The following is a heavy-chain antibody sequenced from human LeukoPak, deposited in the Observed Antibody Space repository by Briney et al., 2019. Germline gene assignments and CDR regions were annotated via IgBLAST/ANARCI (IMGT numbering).Heavy chain of an antibody. J-gene: IGHJ6*02. CDR1: GFTFSSYE. Sequence: GGSLRLSCAASGFTFSSYEMNWVCQAPGKGLEWVSYISSSGSTIYYADSVKGRFTISRDNAKNSLYLQMNSLRAEDTAVYYCARDRAYTMVRGVIYYYGMDVWGQGTTVTVSS. CDR3: ARDRAYTMVRGVIYYYGMDV. D-gene: IGHD3-10*01. V-gene: IGHV3-48*03. CDR2: ISSSGSTI.